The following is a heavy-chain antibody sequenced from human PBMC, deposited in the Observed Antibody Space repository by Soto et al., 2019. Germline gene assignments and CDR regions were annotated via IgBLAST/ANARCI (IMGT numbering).Heavy chain of an antibody. CDR1: GGSFSGYY. J-gene: IGHJ4*02. CDR2: TNHSRST. Sequence: QVQLQQWGAGLLKPSETLSLTCAVYGGSFSGYYWSWIRQPPGKGLECIGETNHSRSTNYNPSLKSRVTISVDTSKNQCSLKLSSVTAADTAVYYCARGWGRIFDYWGQGTLVTVSS. V-gene: IGHV4-34*01. D-gene: IGHD7-27*01. CDR3: ARGWGRIFDY.